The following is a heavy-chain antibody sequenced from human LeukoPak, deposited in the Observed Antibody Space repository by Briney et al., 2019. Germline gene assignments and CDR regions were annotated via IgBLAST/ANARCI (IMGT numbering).Heavy chain of an antibody. V-gene: IGHV3-23*01. Sequence: GGSLRLSCAASGFTFSNYNMTWVRQAPGQGLGWASVISGSGGSTHYADSVKGRFTTSRDNSKNTLYLQMNSLRPEDTAVYYCAIDGTRWLVFRSRKSLFDYWGQGTLVSVSS. CDR3: AIDGTRWLVFRSRKSLFDY. J-gene: IGHJ4*02. CDR1: GFTFSNYN. D-gene: IGHD6-19*01. CDR2: ISGSGGST.